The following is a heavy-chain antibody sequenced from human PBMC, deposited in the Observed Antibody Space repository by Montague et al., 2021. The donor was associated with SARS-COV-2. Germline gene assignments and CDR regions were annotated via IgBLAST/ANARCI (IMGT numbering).Heavy chain of an antibody. CDR1: GDSISSSSYY. CDR2: IYYSGST. CDR3: ATYYDILTGYYIDAFDI. Sequence: SETLSLTCTVSGDSISSSSYYWGWIRQPPGKGLEWIGSIYYSGSTYYNPSLKSRVTISVDTSKNQFSLKLSSVTAADTAVYYCATYYDILTGYYIDAFDIWSQGTMVTVSS. V-gene: IGHV4-39*01. D-gene: IGHD3-9*01. J-gene: IGHJ3*02.